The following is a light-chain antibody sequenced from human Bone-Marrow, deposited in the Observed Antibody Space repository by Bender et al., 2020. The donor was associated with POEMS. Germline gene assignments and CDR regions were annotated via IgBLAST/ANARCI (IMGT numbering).Light chain of an antibody. CDR2: INN. J-gene: IGLJ3*02. CDR1: SSNIGTNP. Sequence: QSVLTQPPSASGTPGQRVTISCSGSSSNIGTNPVNWYQQLPGTDPKLLIYINNQRPSGVPDRFSGSKSGTSASLAISGLQSEDEDDYYCAAWEDSLNGWVFGGGTKLTVL. CDR3: AAWEDSLNGWV. V-gene: IGLV1-44*01.